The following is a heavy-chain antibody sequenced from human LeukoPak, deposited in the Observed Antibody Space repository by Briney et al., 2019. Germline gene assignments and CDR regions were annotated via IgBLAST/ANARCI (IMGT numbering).Heavy chain of an antibody. CDR1: GYTFTSYD. V-gene: IGHV1-8*03. CDR3: ARGGPFSSGWYNDY. Sequence: ASVKVSCKASGYTFTSYDINWVRQATGQGLEWMGWMNPNSGNTGYAQKFQGRVTITRNTSISTAYMELRSLRSDDTAVYYCARGGPFSSGWYNDYWGQGTLVTVSS. CDR2: MNPNSGNT. J-gene: IGHJ4*02. D-gene: IGHD6-19*01.